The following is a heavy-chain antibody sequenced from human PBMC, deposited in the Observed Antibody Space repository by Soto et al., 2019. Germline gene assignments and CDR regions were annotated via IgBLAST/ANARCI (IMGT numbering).Heavy chain of an antibody. V-gene: IGHV4-4*02. CDR2: IHYSGST. CDR1: VGSLSSSKR. CDR3: ARSFDFWSAYYPYALDV. Sequence: SETLSLTCAVSVGSLSSSKRWIWGRQAPGKGLEWIGEIHYSGSTDYNPSLKSRVTISVDNSKNQFSLKLSSVTAADTAIYFCARSFDFWSAYYPYALDVWGQGATVT. J-gene: IGHJ6*02. D-gene: IGHD3-3*01.